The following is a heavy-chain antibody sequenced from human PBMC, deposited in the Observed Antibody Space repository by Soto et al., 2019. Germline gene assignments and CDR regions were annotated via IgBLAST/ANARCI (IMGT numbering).Heavy chain of an antibody. D-gene: IGHD2-21*01. CDR2: MSGRGDIT. V-gene: IGHV3-23*02. CDR1: GFTFRDYA. J-gene: IGHJ4*02. Sequence: PGGSLRLSWAASGFTFRDYAMCWVRQETGKGLEWVSGMSGRGDITYYGDSVECRFTIWRDSTKSTLYLQMNSLRVEDTVVYYCARFLRRDPRFDFWGQGTLVTVSS. CDR3: ARFLRRDPRFDF.